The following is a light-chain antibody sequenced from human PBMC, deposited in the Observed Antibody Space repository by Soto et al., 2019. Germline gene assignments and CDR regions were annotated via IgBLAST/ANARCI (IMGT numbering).Light chain of an antibody. V-gene: IGKV2-24*01. Sequence: DIVLTQTPLSSPVTLGQPASISCRSSQSLVHSDGNTYLSWFHQRPGQPPRLLIDKVSNRFSGVRDRFSGSGAGIDFTLKISRVEAEDVGIYFCMQATHYRPYTFGQGTKLEIK. CDR2: KVS. CDR3: MQATHYRPYT. J-gene: IGKJ2*01. CDR1: QSLVHSDGNTY.